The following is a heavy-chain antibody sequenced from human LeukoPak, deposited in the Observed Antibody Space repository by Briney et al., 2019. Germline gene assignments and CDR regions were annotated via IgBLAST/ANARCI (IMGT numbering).Heavy chain of an antibody. Sequence: GGSLRLSCAASGFTFSSYWMSWVRQAPGKGLEWVANIKQDGSEKYYVYSVKGRFTISRDNAKNSLYLQMNSLRAEDTAVYYCARDGSGRWDDAFDIWGQGTMVTVSS. CDR1: GFTFSSYW. J-gene: IGHJ3*02. D-gene: IGHD3-10*01. CDR2: IKQDGSEK. CDR3: ARDGSGRWDDAFDI. V-gene: IGHV3-7*01.